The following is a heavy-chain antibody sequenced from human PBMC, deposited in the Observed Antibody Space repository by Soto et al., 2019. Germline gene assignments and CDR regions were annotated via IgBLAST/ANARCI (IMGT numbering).Heavy chain of an antibody. D-gene: IGHD2-21*01. Sequence: PGGSLRLSCAASGFTFTTSAMTWVRQAPGKGLEWVSTINHSGLRTYYADSVQGRFTISRDNSKNTLYLQMNSLRADDTAVYYCAKALYSIRDFVPLGQGTRVTVSS. V-gene: IGHV3-23*01. CDR3: AKALYSIRDFVP. CDR1: GFTFTTSA. CDR2: INHSGLRT. J-gene: IGHJ5*02.